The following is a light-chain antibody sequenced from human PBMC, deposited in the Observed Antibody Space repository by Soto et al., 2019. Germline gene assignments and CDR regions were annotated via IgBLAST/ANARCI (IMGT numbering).Light chain of an antibody. CDR2: GAS. Sequence: EIVLTQSPGTLSLSPGERATLSCRASQSVSRNYLAWYQQRPGQPPRLLIYGASSRSTGIPDKFSGSGSGTNFTLTITKLEPEDFAVYSCPQYGSSPPYTFGQGTRLEIK. J-gene: IGKJ2*01. CDR3: PQYGSSPPYT. CDR1: QSVSRNY. V-gene: IGKV3-20*01.